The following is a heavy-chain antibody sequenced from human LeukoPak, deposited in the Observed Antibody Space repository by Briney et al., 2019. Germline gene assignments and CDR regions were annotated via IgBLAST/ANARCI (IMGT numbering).Heavy chain of an antibody. Sequence: SETLSLTCAVSGGSISSGGYSWSWIRQPPGKGLEWIGYIYHSGSTYYNPSLKSRVTISVDRSKNQFSLKLSSVTAADTAVYYCARTLGGYSPYYFDYWGQGTLVTVSS. CDR1: GGSISSGGYS. J-gene: IGHJ4*02. CDR3: ARTLGGYSPYYFDY. V-gene: IGHV4-30-2*01. D-gene: IGHD3-22*01. CDR2: IYHSGST.